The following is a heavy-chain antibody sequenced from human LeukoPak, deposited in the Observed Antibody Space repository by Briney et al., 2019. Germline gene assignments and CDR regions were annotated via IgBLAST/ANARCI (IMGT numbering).Heavy chain of an antibody. CDR2: IYYSGST. V-gene: IGHV4-59*01. J-gene: IGHJ4*02. Sequence: SETLSLTCTVSGGSISSYYWSWIRQPPGKGLEWIGYIYYSGSTNYNPSLKSRVTISVDTSKNQFSLKLSSVTAADTAVYYCARDTSGYDYTSHYFDYWGQGTLVTVSS. D-gene: IGHD5-12*01. CDR1: GGSISSYY. CDR3: ARDTSGYDYTSHYFDY.